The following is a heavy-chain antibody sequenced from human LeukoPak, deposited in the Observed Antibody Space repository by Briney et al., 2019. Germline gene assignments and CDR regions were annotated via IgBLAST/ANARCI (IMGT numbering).Heavy chain of an antibody. Sequence: PGGSLRLSCAASGFTFSNYWIHWVRQPPGKGLVWVSRFNGDGVSTTYADSVKGRFTISSDNAKNTLYLQMNSLRAEDTAVYYCARGTGTTFDYWGQGTPVTVSS. J-gene: IGHJ4*02. CDR2: FNGDGVST. D-gene: IGHD1-1*01. CDR3: ARGTGTTFDY. CDR1: GFTFSNYW. V-gene: IGHV3-74*01.